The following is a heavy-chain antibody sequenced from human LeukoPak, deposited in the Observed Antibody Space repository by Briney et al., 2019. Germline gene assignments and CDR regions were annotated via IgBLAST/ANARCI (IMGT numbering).Heavy chain of an antibody. V-gene: IGHV3-7*01. Sequence: PGGSLRLSCAASGFTFSSYWMSWVRQAPGKGLEWVANIKQDGSEKYYVDSVKGRFTISRDNAKNSLYLQMNSLRAEDTAVYYCARDQGYYDILTGYMNWSDPWGQGTLVTVSS. CDR3: ARDQGYYDILTGYMNWSDP. D-gene: IGHD3-9*01. CDR2: IKQDGSEK. J-gene: IGHJ5*02. CDR1: GFTFSSYW.